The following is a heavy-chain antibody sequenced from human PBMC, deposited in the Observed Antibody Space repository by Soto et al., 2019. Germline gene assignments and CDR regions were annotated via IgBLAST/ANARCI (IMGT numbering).Heavy chain of an antibody. D-gene: IGHD5-18*01. CDR2: IVVGSGNT. CDR1: GFTFTSSA. Sequence: GASVKVSCKASGFTFTSSAVQWVRQARGQRLEWIGWIVVGSGNTNYAQKFQERVTITRDMSTSTAYMELSSLRSEDTAVYYCAAWESRGYSYGYFDYWGQGTLVTVSS. J-gene: IGHJ4*02. CDR3: AAWESRGYSYGYFDY. V-gene: IGHV1-58*01.